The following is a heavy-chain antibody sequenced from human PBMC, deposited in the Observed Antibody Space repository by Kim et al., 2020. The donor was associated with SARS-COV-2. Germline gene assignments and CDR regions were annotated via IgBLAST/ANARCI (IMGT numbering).Heavy chain of an antibody. Sequence: GYADSVKGRFTISRDNAKNSLYLQMNSLRAEDTALYYCAKGDSSSSGVDVWGQGTTVTVSS. CDR3: AKGDSSSSGVDV. D-gene: IGHD6-6*01. J-gene: IGHJ6*02. V-gene: IGHV3-9*01.